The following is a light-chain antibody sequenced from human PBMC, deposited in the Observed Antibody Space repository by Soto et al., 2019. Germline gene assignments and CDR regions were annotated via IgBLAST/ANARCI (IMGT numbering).Light chain of an antibody. CDR2: YNS. V-gene: IGLV3-21*04. CDR3: QVWYSSSDHLV. Sequence: SYELTQPPSVSVAPGKTARITCGGNKGGSKSVHWYQQKPGQAPVLVIVYNSDRHSGIPERFSGSNSGNTATLTISRVEAGDEADYYCQVWYSSSDHLVFGGGTKLTVL. CDR1: KGGSKS. J-gene: IGLJ3*02.